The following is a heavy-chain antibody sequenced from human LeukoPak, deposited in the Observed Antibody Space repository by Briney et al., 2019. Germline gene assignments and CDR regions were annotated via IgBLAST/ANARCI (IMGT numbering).Heavy chain of an antibody. CDR2: VNRDGTEK. J-gene: IGHJ4*02. V-gene: IGHV3-7*04. CDR1: GFNFSNSR. CDR3: VRGDWYFES. Sequence: GGSLRLSCVTSGFNFSNSRMPWVRQAPGKGLQWVANVNRDGTEKHFLDSVEGRFTISRDNAKKSLYLQMSSLRPQDTAVYFCVRGDWYFESWGQGTLVTVPS. D-gene: IGHD2-21*01.